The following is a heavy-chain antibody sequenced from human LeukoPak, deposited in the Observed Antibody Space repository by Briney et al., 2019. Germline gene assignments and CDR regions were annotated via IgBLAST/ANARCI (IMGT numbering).Heavy chain of an antibody. Sequence: PGGSLRLSCAASGFAFSIYAMHWVRQAPGKGLEWVSIISYDGRNKYYTDSVKGRFTISRDNSKNTLYLQMNSLRAEDTAVYYCATTPAVAGSPDAFDIWGQGTMVTVSS. V-gene: IGHV3-30*04. CDR1: GFAFSIYA. D-gene: IGHD6-19*01. CDR3: ATTPAVAGSPDAFDI. CDR2: ISYDGRNK. J-gene: IGHJ3*02.